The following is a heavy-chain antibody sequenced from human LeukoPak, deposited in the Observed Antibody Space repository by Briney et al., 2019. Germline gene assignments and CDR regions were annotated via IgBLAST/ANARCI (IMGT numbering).Heavy chain of an antibody. CDR3: ARQTTVTTPFDY. CDR2: INYSGST. J-gene: IGHJ4*02. Sequence: SETLSLTCTVSGGSIRSSHYYWGWLRQPPGKGLEWIGSINYSGSTYYNPSLKSRVTISVDTSKNQFSLKLSPVTAADTAVYYCARQTTVTTPFDYWGQGTLVTVSS. CDR1: GGSIRSSHYY. D-gene: IGHD4-11*01. V-gene: IGHV4-39*01.